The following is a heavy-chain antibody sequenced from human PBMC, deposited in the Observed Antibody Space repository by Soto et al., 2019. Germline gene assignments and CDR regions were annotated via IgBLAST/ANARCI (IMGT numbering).Heavy chain of an antibody. J-gene: IGHJ6*03. V-gene: IGHV3-66*01. CDR3: ARGAKYSSSPTYYYYMHV. Sequence: GGSLRLSCAASGFTVSSNYMSWVRQAPGKGLEWVSVIYSGGSTYYADSVKGRFTISRDNSKNTLYLQMNSLRAEDTAVYYCARGAKYSSSPTYYYYMHVWGKGTTVTVSS. D-gene: IGHD6-6*01. CDR1: GFTVSSNY. CDR2: IYSGGST.